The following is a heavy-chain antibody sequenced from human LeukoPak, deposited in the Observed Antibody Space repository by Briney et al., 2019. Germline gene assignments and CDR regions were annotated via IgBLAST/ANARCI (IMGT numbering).Heavy chain of an antibody. J-gene: IGHJ3*02. V-gene: IGHV3-30-3*01. D-gene: IGHD4/OR15-4a*01. CDR1: GFTFSSYS. CDR2: ISHDGSSK. CDR3: ARIGVRAFDI. Sequence: SGGSLRLSCAASGFTFSSYSMHWVRQAPGKGLEWVAVISHDGSSKYSADSVKGRFTISRDNSKNTLSLQMNSLRAEDTAVYYCARIGVRAFDIWGQGTMVTVSS.